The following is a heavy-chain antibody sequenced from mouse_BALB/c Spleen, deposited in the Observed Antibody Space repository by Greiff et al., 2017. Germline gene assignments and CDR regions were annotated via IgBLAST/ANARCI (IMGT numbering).Heavy chain of an antibody. D-gene: IGHD1-1*01. Sequence: EVNVVESGGGLVKPGGSLKLSCAASGFTFSDYYMYWVRQTPEKRLEWVATISDGGSYTYYPDSVKGRFTISRDNAKNNLYLQMSSLKSEDTAMYYCARGLLLRTMDYWGQGTSVTVSS. CDR3: ARGLLLRTMDY. CDR2: ISDGGSYT. J-gene: IGHJ4*01. V-gene: IGHV5-4*02. CDR1: GFTFSDYY.